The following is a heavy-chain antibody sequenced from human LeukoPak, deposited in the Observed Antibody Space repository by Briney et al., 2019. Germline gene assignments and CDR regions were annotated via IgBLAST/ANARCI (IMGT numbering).Heavy chain of an antibody. V-gene: IGHV1-8*01. CDR1: GYTFTSYD. CDR3: ARFAKSIATRPRVYYYYMDV. Sequence: ASVKVSCKASGYTFTSYDINWVRQATGQGLERMGWMNPNSGNTGYAQKFQGRVTMTRNTSISTAYMELSSRRSEDTAVYYCARFAKSIATRPRVYYYYMDVWGKGTTVTVSS. J-gene: IGHJ6*03. CDR2: MNPNSGNT. D-gene: IGHD6-6*01.